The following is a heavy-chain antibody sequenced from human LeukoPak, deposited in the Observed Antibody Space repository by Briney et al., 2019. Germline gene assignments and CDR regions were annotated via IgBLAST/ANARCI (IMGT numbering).Heavy chain of an antibody. J-gene: IGHJ6*03. CDR3: AKASSSIYWDYYMDV. D-gene: IGHD6-13*01. V-gene: IGHV3-23*01. Sequence: GGSLRLSCAASGFTFSSYGMSWVRQAPGKGLEWVSAISGSGGSTYCADSVKGRFTISRDNSKNTLYLQMNSLRAEDTAVYYCAKASSSIYWDYYMDVWGKGTTVTISS. CDR2: ISGSGGST. CDR1: GFTFSSYG.